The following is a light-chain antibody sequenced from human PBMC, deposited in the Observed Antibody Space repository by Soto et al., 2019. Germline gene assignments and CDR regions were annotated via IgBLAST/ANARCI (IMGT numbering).Light chain of an antibody. V-gene: IGLV2-14*01. J-gene: IGLJ1*01. CDR3: SSFTNTITRYA. CDR1: SSDVGNY. Sequence: QSALTQPASVSGSPGQSITISCTGTSSDVGNYVSWYQQHPGKAPKLKIYEVSYRPSGVSARFSGSKSGDTASLTISGLQAEDEADYYCSSFTNTITRYAFGTGTKLTVL. CDR2: EVS.